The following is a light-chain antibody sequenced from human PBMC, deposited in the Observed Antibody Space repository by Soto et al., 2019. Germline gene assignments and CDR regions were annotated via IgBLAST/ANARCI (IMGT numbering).Light chain of an antibody. CDR1: SSDVGAYNY. CDR2: EVS. J-gene: IGLJ1*01. Sequence: QSALAQRPSASGSPGQSVTISCTGTSSDVGAYNYVSWYQQLPGKAPKLIIYEVSKRPSGVPDRFSGSKSGNTASLTVSGLQAEDEADYYCTSYAGTYSFFYVFGTGTKVTVL. V-gene: IGLV2-8*01. CDR3: TSYAGTYSFFYV.